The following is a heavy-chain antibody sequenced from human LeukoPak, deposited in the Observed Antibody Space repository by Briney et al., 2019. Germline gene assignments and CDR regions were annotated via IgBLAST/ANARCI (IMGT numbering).Heavy chain of an antibody. D-gene: IGHD3-10*01. J-gene: IGHJ6*02. V-gene: IGHV1-18*01. CDR1: GYTFTSYG. CDR3: ARDQPYYYGSGTWALTRIEDSYAMDV. CDR2: ISTYNGNT. Sequence: ASVKVSCKASGYTFTSYGIAWVRQAPGQGLEWMGWISTYNGNTNYAQKVQGRVTMTTDTSTSTAYMELRSLGSDDTAVYYCARDQPYYYGSGTWALTRIEDSYAMDVWGQGTTITVSS.